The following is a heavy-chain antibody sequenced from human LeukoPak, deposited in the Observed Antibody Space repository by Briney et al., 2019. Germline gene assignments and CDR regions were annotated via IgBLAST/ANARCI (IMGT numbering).Heavy chain of an antibody. D-gene: IGHD3-3*01. CDR2: LRSTVHGGPA. CDR1: GFNFANYG. V-gene: IGHV3-49*03. Sequence: GGSLRLSCSTVGFNFANYGVSWFRQAPGQGLEWVGFLRSTVHGGPAEYAASVEGRFIISRDDSKSIAYLQMNSLKTEDTAVYYCTRAGGYDFWIDYWGQGTLVTVSS. CDR3: TRAGGYDFWIDY. J-gene: IGHJ4*02.